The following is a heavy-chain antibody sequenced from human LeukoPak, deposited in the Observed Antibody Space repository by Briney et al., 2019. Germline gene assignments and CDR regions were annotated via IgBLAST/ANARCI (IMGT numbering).Heavy chain of an antibody. J-gene: IGHJ4*02. D-gene: IGHD6-13*01. CDR1: GFTFSSYA. V-gene: IGHV3-30*04. CDR2: ISYDGSIE. Sequence: GGSLRLSCAASGFTFSSYAMHWVRQAPGKGLEWVAVISYDGSIEAYANSVWGRFTVSRDKSKNTLYLQMNSLRVEDTAVYSCARDRGLISAADYFDYWGQGTLVTVSS. CDR3: ARDRGLISAADYFDY.